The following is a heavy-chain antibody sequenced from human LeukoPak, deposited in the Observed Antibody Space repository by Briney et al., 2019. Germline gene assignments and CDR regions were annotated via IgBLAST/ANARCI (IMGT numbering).Heavy chain of an antibody. J-gene: IGHJ1*01. CDR2: ISAYNGNT. CDR3: ARESVGEMATIWHFQH. D-gene: IGHD5-12*01. Sequence: ASVKVSCKASGYTFTSYGISWVRQAPGQGLEWMGWISAYNGNTNYAQKLQGRVTMTTDTSTSTAYMELSSLRSEDTAVYYCARESVGEMATIWHFQHWGQGTLVTVSS. V-gene: IGHV1-18*01. CDR1: GYTFTSYG.